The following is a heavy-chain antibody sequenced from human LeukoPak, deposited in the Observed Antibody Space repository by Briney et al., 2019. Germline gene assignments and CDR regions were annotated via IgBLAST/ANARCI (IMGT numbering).Heavy chain of an antibody. Sequence: PGGSLRLSCAASGFTFSSYWMSWVRQAPGKGLEWVANIKQDGSEKYYVDSVKGRFTISRDNAKNSLYLQMNSLRAEDTAVYYCARDYDFWSGSYYYYYYMDVWGKGTTVTVPS. J-gene: IGHJ6*03. CDR3: ARDYDFWSGSYYYYYYMDV. V-gene: IGHV3-7*01. CDR1: GFTFSSYW. D-gene: IGHD3-3*01. CDR2: IKQDGSEK.